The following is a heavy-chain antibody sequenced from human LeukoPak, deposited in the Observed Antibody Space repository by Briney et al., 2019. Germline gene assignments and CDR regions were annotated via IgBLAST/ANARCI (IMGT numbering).Heavy chain of an antibody. Sequence: GGSLRLSCAASGVIDSSKYMIWVRQAPGKGLEWVSVIYGGGTTNYPDSVKGRFTISRDNSKNTLYLQMNSLRAEDTAVYYCAKLLLQQLVLDYWGQGTLVTVSS. V-gene: IGHV3-53*01. D-gene: IGHD6-13*01. CDR2: IYGGGTT. CDR1: GVIDSSKY. J-gene: IGHJ4*02. CDR3: AKLLLQQLVLDY.